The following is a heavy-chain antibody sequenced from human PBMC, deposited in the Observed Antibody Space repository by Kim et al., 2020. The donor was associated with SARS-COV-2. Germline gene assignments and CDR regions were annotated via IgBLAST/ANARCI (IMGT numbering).Heavy chain of an antibody. D-gene: IGHD6-19*01. V-gene: IGHV3-33*01. CDR2: IWYDGSNK. CDR1: GFTFSSYG. J-gene: IGHJ4*02. Sequence: GGSLRLSCAASGFTFSSYGMHWVRQAPGKGLEWVAVIWYDGSNKYYADSVKGRFTISRDNSKNTLYLQMNSLRAEDTAVYYCARGAGNGLWLGDDYWGQGTLVTVSS. CDR3: ARGAGNGLWLGDDY.